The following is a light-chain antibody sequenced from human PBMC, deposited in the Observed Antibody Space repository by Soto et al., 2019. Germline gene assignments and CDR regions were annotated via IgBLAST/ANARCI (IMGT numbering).Light chain of an antibody. CDR2: GAS. V-gene: IGKV3-20*01. CDR1: QSVSSSY. CDR3: QQYGSSPST. J-gene: IGKJ1*01. Sequence: EIVLTQSPGTPSLSPGERATLSCRASQSVSSSYLAWYQQKPGQAPRLLIYGASSRATGIPDRFSGSGSGTDFTLTISRLGPEDFAVYYCQQYGSSPSTFGQGTKVDIK.